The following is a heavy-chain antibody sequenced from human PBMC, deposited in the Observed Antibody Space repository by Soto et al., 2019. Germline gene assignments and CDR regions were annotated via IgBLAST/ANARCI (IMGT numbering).Heavy chain of an antibody. CDR2: ISYDGSNK. Sequence: QVQLVESGGGVVQPGRSLRLSCAASGFTFSSYAMHWVRQAPGKGLEWVAVISYDGSNKYYADSVKGRFTISRDNSKNTLYLQMNSLRAEDTAVYYCASLSSGWYAPPYYYSGMDVWGQGTTVTVS. J-gene: IGHJ6*02. CDR1: GFTFSSYA. V-gene: IGHV3-30-3*01. D-gene: IGHD6-19*01. CDR3: ASLSSGWYAPPYYYSGMDV.